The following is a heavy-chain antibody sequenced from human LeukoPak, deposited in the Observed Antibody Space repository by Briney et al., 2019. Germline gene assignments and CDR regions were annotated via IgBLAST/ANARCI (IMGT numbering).Heavy chain of an antibody. Sequence: ASVKVSCKASGYTLTGYYMHWVRQAPGQGLEWMGWINPNSGGTNYAQKFQGWVTMTRDTSISTAYMELSRLRSDDTAVYYCARGVSVLKSHQDFDYWGQGTLVTVSS. D-gene: IGHD3-9*01. V-gene: IGHV1-2*04. J-gene: IGHJ4*02. CDR1: GYTLTGYY. CDR2: INPNSGGT. CDR3: ARGVSVLKSHQDFDY.